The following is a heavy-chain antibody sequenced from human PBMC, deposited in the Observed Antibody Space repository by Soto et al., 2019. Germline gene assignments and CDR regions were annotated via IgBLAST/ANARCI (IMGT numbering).Heavy chain of an antibody. Sequence: QVQLVQSGAEVKKPGSSVKVSCKASGGTFSSYAISWVRQAPGQGLEWMGGIIPIFGTANYAQKLQGRVTITADESTSTAYLELSSLRSEDTAVYYCARDFPSPASGRVRDFWSGYYPSWFDPWGQGTLVTVSS. J-gene: IGHJ5*02. V-gene: IGHV1-69*01. CDR3: ARDFPSPASGRVRDFWSGYYPSWFDP. CDR1: GGTFSSYA. D-gene: IGHD3-3*01. CDR2: IIPIFGTA.